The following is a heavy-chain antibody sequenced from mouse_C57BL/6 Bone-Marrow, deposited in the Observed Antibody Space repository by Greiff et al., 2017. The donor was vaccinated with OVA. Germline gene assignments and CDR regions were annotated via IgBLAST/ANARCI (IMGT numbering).Heavy chain of an antibody. V-gene: IGHV1-62-2*01. CDR1: GYTFTEYT. D-gene: IGHD4-1*01. CDR2: FYPGSGST. Sequence: QVQLQQSGAELVKPGASVKLSCKASGYTFTEYTIHWVKQRSGQGLEWIGWFYPGSGSTNYNEKFKSKATLTVDKSSSTAYMQLSSLTSEDSAVYYCARRTWDDYWGQGTTLTVSS. J-gene: IGHJ2*01. CDR3: ARRTWDDY.